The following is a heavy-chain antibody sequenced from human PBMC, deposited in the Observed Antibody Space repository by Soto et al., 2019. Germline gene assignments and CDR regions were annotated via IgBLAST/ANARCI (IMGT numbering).Heavy chain of an antibody. D-gene: IGHD4-17*01. Sequence: GGSLRLSCAASDFTFSNAWINWVRQAPGKGLEWISYISSSGSTIYYADSVKGRFTISRDNAKKSLYLQMDSLTADDTAVYYCARGGASVTTPFDYWGQGTQVTVSS. CDR1: DFTFSNAW. J-gene: IGHJ4*02. CDR2: ISSSGSTI. V-gene: IGHV3-11*01. CDR3: ARGGASVTTPFDY.